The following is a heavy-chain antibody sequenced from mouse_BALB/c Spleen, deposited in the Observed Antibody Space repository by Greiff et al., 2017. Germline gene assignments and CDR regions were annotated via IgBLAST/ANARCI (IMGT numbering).Heavy chain of an antibody. V-gene: IGHV5-4*02. J-gene: IGHJ4*01. Sequence: EVMLVESGGGLVKPGGSLKLSCAASGFTFSDYYMYWVRQTPEKRLEWVATISDGGSYTYYPDSVKGRFTISRDNAKNNLYLQMSSLKSEDTAMYYCAREDIITTVVDAMDYWGQGTSVTVSS. CDR3: AREDIITTVVDAMDY. D-gene: IGHD1-1*01. CDR2: ISDGGSYT. CDR1: GFTFSDYY.